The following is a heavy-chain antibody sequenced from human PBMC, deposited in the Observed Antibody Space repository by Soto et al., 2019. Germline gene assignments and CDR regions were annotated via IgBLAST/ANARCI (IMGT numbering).Heavy chain of an antibody. V-gene: IGHV3-23*01. CDR2: ITGSGDRT. D-gene: IGHD5-18*01. J-gene: IGHJ4*02. CDR3: AKVGYSYGAPDY. CDR1: GLTFENYA. Sequence: VGSLRLSCEVSGLTFENYAMNWVRQAPGKGLEWVSTITGSGDRTHYADSVKGRFTISRDNSKNMLYLQVNSLRAEDTAVYYCAKVGYSYGAPDYWGQGTLVTGSS.